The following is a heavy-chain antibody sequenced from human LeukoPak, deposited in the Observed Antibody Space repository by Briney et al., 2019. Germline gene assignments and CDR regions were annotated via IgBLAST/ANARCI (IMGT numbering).Heavy chain of an antibody. J-gene: IGHJ4*02. CDR1: GGTFSSYA. V-gene: IGHV1-8*02. D-gene: IGHD6-19*01. CDR3: ATYGLNNGWYSNY. CDR2: MNPNSANT. Sequence: ASVKVSCKASGGTFSSYAISWVRQAPGQGLEWMGWMNPNSANTGYAQKFQGRVTMTRNTSISTAYMELSSLRSEDTAVYHCATYGLNNGWYSNYWGQGTLVTVSS.